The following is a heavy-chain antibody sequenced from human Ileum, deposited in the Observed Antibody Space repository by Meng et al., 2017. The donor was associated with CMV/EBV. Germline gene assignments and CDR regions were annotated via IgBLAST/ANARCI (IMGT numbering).Heavy chain of an antibody. V-gene: IGHV4-4*07. CDR1: DGSISSYY. CDR2: IHTSGTT. D-gene: IGHD2-2*01. J-gene: IGHJ4*02. Sequence: VQLPESGPGLVKPSETLSPTCTVADGSISSYYWSWIRQSAGKGLEWIGRIHTSGTTNYNPSLKSRVTLSLDTSKDQFSLKLTSVTAADTAVYYCAREKSSCTSSTCYGVDSWGQGTLVTVSS. CDR3: AREKSSCTSSTCYGVDS.